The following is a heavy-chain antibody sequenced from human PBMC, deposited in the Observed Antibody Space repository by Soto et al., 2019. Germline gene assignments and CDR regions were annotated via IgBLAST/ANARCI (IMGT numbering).Heavy chain of an antibody. Sequence: ASVKVSCKASGYTFTSYDISWVRQATGQGLEWMGWMNPNSGNTGYAQKFQGRVTMTRNTSISTAYMELSSLRSEDTAVYYCARVSRGGSWYADYYYYYGMDVWGQGTTVTVSS. J-gene: IGHJ6*02. CDR1: GYTFTSYD. D-gene: IGHD6-13*01. V-gene: IGHV1-8*01. CDR3: ARVSRGGSWYADYYYYYGMDV. CDR2: MNPNSGNT.